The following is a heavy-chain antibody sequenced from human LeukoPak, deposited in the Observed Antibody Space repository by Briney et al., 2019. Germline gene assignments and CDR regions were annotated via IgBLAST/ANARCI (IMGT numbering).Heavy chain of an antibody. V-gene: IGHV3-66*01. CDR3: ARGSSSSWYVYDY. CDR2: IYSGGST. D-gene: IGHD6-13*01. J-gene: IGHJ4*02. Sequence: SGGSLRLSCAASGFTVSSNYMSWVRQAPGKGLEWVSVIYSGGSTYYADSVKGRFTISRDNSKNTLYLQMNSLRGEDTAVYYCARGSSSSWYVYDYWGQGTLVTVPS. CDR1: GFTVSSNY.